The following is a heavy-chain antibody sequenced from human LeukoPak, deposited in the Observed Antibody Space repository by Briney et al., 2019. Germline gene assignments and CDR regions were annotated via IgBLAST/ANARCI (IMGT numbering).Heavy chain of an antibody. Sequence: SETLSLTCAVSGGSISSSNWWSWVRQPPGKGLEWIGEIYHSGSTNYNPSLKSRVTISVDKSKNQFSLKLSSVTAADTAVYYCARGRTYDSRGYYAGRYFDYWGQGTLVTVSS. V-gene: IGHV4-4*02. CDR2: IYHSGST. CDR3: ARGRTYDSRGYYAGRYFDY. J-gene: IGHJ4*02. D-gene: IGHD3-22*01. CDR1: GGSISSSNW.